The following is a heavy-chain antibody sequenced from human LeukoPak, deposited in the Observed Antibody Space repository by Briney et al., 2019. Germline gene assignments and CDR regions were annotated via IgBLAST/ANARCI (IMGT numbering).Heavy chain of an antibody. J-gene: IGHJ4*02. CDR1: GGSMSPYH. CDR2: IYYSGST. CDR3: ARAVSGRFDY. Sequence: SETLSLTCTVSGGSMSPYHWGWIRQPPGKGLEWTGYIYYSGSTNYNPSLNSRVTISVDTSKDQFSLRLSSVTAADTATYYCARAVSGRFDYWGQGTLVTVSS. V-gene: IGHV4-59*08. D-gene: IGHD6-19*01.